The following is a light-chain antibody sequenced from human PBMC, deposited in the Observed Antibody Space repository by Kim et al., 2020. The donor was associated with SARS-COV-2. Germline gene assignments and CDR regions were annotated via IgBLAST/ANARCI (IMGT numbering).Light chain of an antibody. CDR3: SSYSSSDIVL. J-gene: IGLJ2*01. V-gene: IGLV2-14*01. CDR2: DVT. CDR1: SSDVGGYNY. Sequence: QSALTQPASVSGSPGQSISISCTGTSSDVGGYNYVSWFQQHPGKAPKVIIYDVTKRPSGGSNRFSGSKSGNTASLTISGLQTDDEVYYYCSSYSSSDIVLFGGGTQLTVL.